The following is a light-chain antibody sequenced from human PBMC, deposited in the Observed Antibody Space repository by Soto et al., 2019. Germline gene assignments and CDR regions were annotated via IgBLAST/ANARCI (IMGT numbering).Light chain of an antibody. Sequence: DLQMTQSPSSLSASVGDRITITCRASQSISSYLNWYQQKPGKAPKVLIYAASSLQSGVPSRFSGSGSGTDFTLTISSLQPEDFATYYCQQSHSAPWTFGQGTRVDIK. CDR3: QQSHSAPWT. CDR2: AAS. CDR1: QSISSY. V-gene: IGKV1-39*01. J-gene: IGKJ1*01.